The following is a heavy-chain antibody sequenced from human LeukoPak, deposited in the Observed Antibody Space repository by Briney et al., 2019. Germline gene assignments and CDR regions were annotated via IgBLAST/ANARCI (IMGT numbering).Heavy chain of an antibody. CDR3: ARESGSMYFYFDY. V-gene: IGHV1-46*01. D-gene: IGHD3-10*01. CDR1: GYTFTGYY. J-gene: IGHJ4*02. Sequence: ASVKVSCKASGYTFTGYYMHWVRQAPGQGLEWMGIINPSGGSTSYAQKFQGRVTMTRDMSTSTVYMELSSLRSEDTAVYYCARESGSMYFYFDYWGQGTLVTVSS. CDR2: INPSGGST.